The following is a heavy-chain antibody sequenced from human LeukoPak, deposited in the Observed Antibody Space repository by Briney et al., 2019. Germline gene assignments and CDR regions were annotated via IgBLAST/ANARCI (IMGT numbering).Heavy chain of an antibody. D-gene: IGHD3-3*01. CDR3: ARGGDFWSGPDY. CDR2: IGTAGDT. Sequence: GGSLRLPCAASGFTFSSYDMHWVRQATGKGLEWVSAIGTAGDTYYPGSVKGRFTISRENAKNSLYLQMNSLRAGDTAVYYCARGGDFWSGPDYWGQGTLVTVSS. CDR1: GFTFSSYD. V-gene: IGHV3-13*01. J-gene: IGHJ4*02.